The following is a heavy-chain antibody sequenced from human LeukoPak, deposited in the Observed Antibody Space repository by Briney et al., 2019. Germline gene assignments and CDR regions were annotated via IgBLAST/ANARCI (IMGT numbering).Heavy chain of an antibody. V-gene: IGHV3-7*01. CDR3: GREWAVDF. J-gene: IGHJ4*02. Sequence: PGGSLRLSCAASGFTLSKHWMTWVRQAPGKGLECVAIIKQDGSEKYYVNSVKGRSTISRDNAKNSLYLQMNSLRVEDTAVYYCGREWAVDFWGQGTLVTVSS. CDR1: GFTLSKHW. CDR2: IKQDGSEK.